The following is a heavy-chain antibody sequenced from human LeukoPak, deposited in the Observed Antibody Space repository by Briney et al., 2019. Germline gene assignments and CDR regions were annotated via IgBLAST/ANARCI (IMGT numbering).Heavy chain of an antibody. Sequence: SVKVSCKASGGTFSSYAISWVRQAPGQGLEWMGGIIPIFGTANYAQKFQGRVTITADESTSTAYMELSSLRSEDTAVYYCARNVDTAMVTLNWFDPWGQGTLVTISS. J-gene: IGHJ5*02. CDR3: ARNVDTAMVTLNWFDP. D-gene: IGHD5-18*01. V-gene: IGHV1-69*13. CDR1: GGTFSSYA. CDR2: IIPIFGTA.